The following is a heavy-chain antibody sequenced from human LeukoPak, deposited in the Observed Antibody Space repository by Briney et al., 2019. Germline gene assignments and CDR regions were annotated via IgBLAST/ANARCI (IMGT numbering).Heavy chain of an antibody. Sequence: GASVKVSCKASGYTFTSYGISWERQAPGQGLEWMGWISAYNGNTNYAQKLQGRVTMTTDTSTSTAYMELRSLRSDDTAVYYCARTPTGLYYYDSSAYFQHWGQGTLVTVSS. V-gene: IGHV1-18*01. D-gene: IGHD3-22*01. J-gene: IGHJ1*01. CDR1: GYTFTSYG. CDR3: ARTPTGLYYYDSSAYFQH. CDR2: ISAYNGNT.